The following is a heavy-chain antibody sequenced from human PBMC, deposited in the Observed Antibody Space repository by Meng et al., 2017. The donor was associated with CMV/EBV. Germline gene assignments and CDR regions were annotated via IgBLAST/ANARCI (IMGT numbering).Heavy chain of an antibody. J-gene: IGHJ3*02. CDR2: ISNDGSST. V-gene: IGHV3-74*01. D-gene: IGHD2-2*01. CDR1: GFTLSSNW. CDR3: VRNGYCTSATCYGAFDI. Sequence: ESLISCAASGFTLSSNWMHWVRQAPGKGLVWVSRISNDGSSTSYADSVKGRFIISRDIAKNTLYLQMHSLRAEDTAVYYCVRNGYCTSATCYGAFDIWGQGTMVTVSS.